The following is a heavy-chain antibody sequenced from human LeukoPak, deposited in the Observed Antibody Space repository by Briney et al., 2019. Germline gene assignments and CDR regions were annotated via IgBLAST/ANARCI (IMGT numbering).Heavy chain of an antibody. CDR3: ARDPFISSWYLGGAFDI. V-gene: IGHV3-7*01. J-gene: IGHJ3*02. CDR1: GFTFSNAW. D-gene: IGHD6-13*01. CDR2: IKQDGSEK. Sequence: GSLRLSCAASGFTFSNAWMSWVRQAPGKGLEWVANIKQDGSEKYYVDSVKGRFTISRDNAKNSLYLQMNSLRAEDTAVYYGARDPFISSWYLGGAFDIWGQGTMVTVSS.